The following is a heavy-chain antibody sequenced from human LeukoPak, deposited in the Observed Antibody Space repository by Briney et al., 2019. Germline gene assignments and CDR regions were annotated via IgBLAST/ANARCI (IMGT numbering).Heavy chain of an antibody. Sequence: AASVNLSFKASGGSFPNYGINWVRQAPGQGLEWMGRIFPVFGTANYAQKFLGRVTVRADTYASTAYMELSSLRSEDTALYYCARDRCSTTKSGGHCAFHVWGQGTLVTVSS. CDR3: ARDRCSTTKSGGHCAFHV. CDR2: IFPVFGTA. CDR1: GGSFPNYG. J-gene: IGHJ3*01. D-gene: IGHD2-2*01. V-gene: IGHV1-69*06.